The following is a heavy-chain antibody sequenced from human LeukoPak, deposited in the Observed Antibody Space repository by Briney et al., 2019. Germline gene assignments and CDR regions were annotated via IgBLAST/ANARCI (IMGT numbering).Heavy chain of an antibody. V-gene: IGHV1-2*06. CDR2: INPNSGGT. CDR1: GYTFTGYY. J-gene: IGHJ5*02. Sequence: ASVKVSCKASGYTFTGYYMHWVRQAPGHGLEWMGRINPNSGGTNYAQKFQGRVTMTRDTSISTAYMELSRLRSDDTAVYYCARVIGYNWNDVGWFDPWGQGTLVTVSS. CDR3: ARVIGYNWNDVGWFDP. D-gene: IGHD1-20*01.